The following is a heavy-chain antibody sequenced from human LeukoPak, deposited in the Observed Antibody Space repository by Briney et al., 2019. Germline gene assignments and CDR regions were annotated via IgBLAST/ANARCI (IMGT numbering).Heavy chain of an antibody. V-gene: IGHV3-30*18. Sequence: GTSLRLSCAASGFTFSSYGMHWVRQAPAKGLEWVAVISYDGSNQYYADSVKGRFTISRDNSNNMLSLQMNSLKAEDTAVYYCVKGRMMATTMISFDYWGRGTLVTVSS. CDR1: GFTFSSYG. D-gene: IGHD5-24*01. CDR2: ISYDGSNQ. J-gene: IGHJ4*02. CDR3: VKGRMMATTMISFDY.